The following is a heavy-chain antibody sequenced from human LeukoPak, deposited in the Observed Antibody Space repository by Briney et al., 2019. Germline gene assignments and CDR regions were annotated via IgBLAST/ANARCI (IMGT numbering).Heavy chain of an antibody. V-gene: IGHV4-59*01. Sequence: SETLSLTCTVSGGSISSYYWSWIRQPPGKGLEWIGYIYYSGSTNYNPSLKSRVTISVDTSKNQFSLKLSSVTAADTAVYYCARVAAPYDSSGYYYLHDYWGQGTLVTVSS. CDR2: IYYSGST. J-gene: IGHJ4*02. D-gene: IGHD3-22*01. CDR1: GGSISSYY. CDR3: ARVAAPYDSSGYYYLHDY.